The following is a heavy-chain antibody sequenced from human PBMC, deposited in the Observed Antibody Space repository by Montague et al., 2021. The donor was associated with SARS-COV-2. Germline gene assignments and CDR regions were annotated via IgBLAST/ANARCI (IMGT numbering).Heavy chain of an antibody. V-gene: IGHV3-23*01. J-gene: IGHJ6*02. Sequence: SLRLSCAASGFTFSSYAMSWVRQALGKGLEWVSAISGSGGSTYYADSVKGRFTISRDNSKNTLYLQMNSLRAEDTAVYYCAGTLLWFGELLYYYGMDVWGQGTTVTVSS. CDR3: AGTLLWFGELLYYYGMDV. CDR2: ISGSGGST. D-gene: IGHD3-10*01. CDR1: GFTFSSYA.